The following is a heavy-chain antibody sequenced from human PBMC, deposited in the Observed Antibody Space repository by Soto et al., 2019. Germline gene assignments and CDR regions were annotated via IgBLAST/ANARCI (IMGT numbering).Heavy chain of an antibody. Sequence: EVQLVESGGGLVQPGGSLRLSCAASGFTFSSYSMNWVRQAPGKGLEWVSYISSSSSTIYYADSVKGRFTISRDNAKNSLYLQMNSLRAEDTAVYYCARDTPLGWGWDTFYDYFDYWGQGTLVTVSS. CDR1: GFTFSSYS. J-gene: IGHJ4*02. V-gene: IGHV3-48*01. CDR3: ARDTPLGWGWDTFYDYFDY. CDR2: ISSSSSTI. D-gene: IGHD6-19*01.